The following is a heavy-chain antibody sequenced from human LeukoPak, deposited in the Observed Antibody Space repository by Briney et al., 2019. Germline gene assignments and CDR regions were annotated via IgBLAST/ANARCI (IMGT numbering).Heavy chain of an antibody. Sequence: GASVKVSCKPSGYTFTGYYLHWVRQAPGQALEWMGWINLNIGATMYAQKFQGRVTMTRDTSISTAYMELNSLRSDDTAVYHCARDRVGSGWPRPFYFENWGQGTLVTVSS. CDR2: INLNIGAT. D-gene: IGHD6-19*01. V-gene: IGHV1-2*02. CDR1: GYTFTGYY. CDR3: ARDRVGSGWPRPFYFEN. J-gene: IGHJ4*02.